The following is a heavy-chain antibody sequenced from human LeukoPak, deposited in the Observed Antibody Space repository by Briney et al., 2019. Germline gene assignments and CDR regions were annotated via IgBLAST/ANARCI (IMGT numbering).Heavy chain of an antibody. CDR3: ASSSYYYYYMDV. J-gene: IGHJ6*03. V-gene: IGHV3-7*01. CDR1: GFTFSSYW. D-gene: IGHD6-6*01. Sequence: GGSLRLSCAASGFTFSSYWMTWDRQAPGKGLEWVANIRQDGSEKYYVDSVKGRFTISRDNAKNSLYLQMNSLRAEDTAVYYCASSSYYYYYMDVWGKGTTVTVSS. CDR2: IRQDGSEK.